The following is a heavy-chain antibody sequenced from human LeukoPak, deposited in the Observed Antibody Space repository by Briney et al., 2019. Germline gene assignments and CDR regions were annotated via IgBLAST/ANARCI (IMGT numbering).Heavy chain of an antibody. CDR2: IYSGGST. Sequence: GGSLRLSCAASGFTVSSNYMSWVRQAPGKGLEWVSVIYSGGSTYYADSVTGRFTISRDNSKNTLYLQMDSLRAEDTAVYYCARGVGSGSRLRAGDYWGQGTLVTVSS. D-gene: IGHD1-26*01. V-gene: IGHV3-53*01. CDR3: ARGVGSGSRLRAGDY. CDR1: GFTVSSNY. J-gene: IGHJ4*02.